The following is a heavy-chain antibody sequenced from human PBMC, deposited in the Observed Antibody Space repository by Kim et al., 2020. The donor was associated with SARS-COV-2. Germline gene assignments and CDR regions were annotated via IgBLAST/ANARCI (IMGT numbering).Heavy chain of an antibody. CDR2: LYYTGST. Sequence: SETLSLTCSVSGGSISSSYWSWIRQPPGKGLEWIGHLYYTGSTTYNASLKSRVTISLDTSKRQFSLKLTSVSVADTAVYYCARYGSSSWTPALNWFDPWGQGTLVTVSS. J-gene: IGHJ5*02. CDR3: ARYGSSSWTPALNWFDP. D-gene: IGHD6-13*01. V-gene: IGHV4-59*13. CDR1: GGSISSSY.